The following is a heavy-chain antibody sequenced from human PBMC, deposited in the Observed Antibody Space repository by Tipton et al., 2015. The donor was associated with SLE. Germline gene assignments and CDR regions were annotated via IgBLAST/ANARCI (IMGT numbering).Heavy chain of an antibody. D-gene: IGHD3-22*01. Sequence: SLRLSCAASGFTFSKFAMTWVRQAPGKGLEWVSVIYAGGSTYYGDSVKGRFTVSRDNSKDTVDLQMNSLRPDDTAVYYCAKELLTFESTGSFDHWGQGTLVTVPS. CDR3: AKELLTFESTGSFDH. CDR2: IYAGGST. CDR1: GFTFSKFA. V-gene: IGHV3-23*03. J-gene: IGHJ4*02.